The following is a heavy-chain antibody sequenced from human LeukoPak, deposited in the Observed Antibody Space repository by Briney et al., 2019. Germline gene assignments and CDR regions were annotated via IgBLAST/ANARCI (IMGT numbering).Heavy chain of an antibody. V-gene: IGHV3-21*01. Sequence: PGGSLRLSCAASGFTFSSYIMTWVRQAPGKGLEWVSSISSSSSYIYYADSVKGRFTISRDNAKNSLYLQMNSLRAEDTAVYYCARLSPVLLWFGDHWGQGTLVTVSS. CDR1: GFTFSSYI. CDR2: ISSSSSYI. CDR3: ARLSPVLLWFGDH. J-gene: IGHJ4*02. D-gene: IGHD3-10*01.